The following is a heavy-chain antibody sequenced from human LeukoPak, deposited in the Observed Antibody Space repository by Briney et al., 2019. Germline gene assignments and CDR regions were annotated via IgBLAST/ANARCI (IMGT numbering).Heavy chain of an antibody. V-gene: IGHV3-30*18. J-gene: IGHJ4*02. CDR2: TSNDGSNK. CDR1: GFTFSSYG. CDR3: AKDRFVGGDPYYFDS. D-gene: IGHD3-16*01. Sequence: PGGSLRLSCAASGFTFSSYGMHWARQAPGKGLEWVAFTSNDGSNKYYADSVKGRFTISRDNSKNTLYLQMSGLGAEDTAVYYCAKDRFVGGDPYYFDSWGQGTLVTVSS.